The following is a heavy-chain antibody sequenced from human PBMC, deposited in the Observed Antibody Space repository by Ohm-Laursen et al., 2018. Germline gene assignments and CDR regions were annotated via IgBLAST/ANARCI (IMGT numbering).Heavy chain of an antibody. CDR3: ATGLPADDAFNI. CDR2: IYSGGST. CDR1: GFTVSSNY. J-gene: IGHJ3*02. V-gene: IGHV3-53*01. Sequence: SLRLSCAASGFTVSSNYMSWVRQAPGQGLAWVSVIYSGGSTYYADSVKGRFTISRDNSKNTLYLQMNSLRAEDTAVYYCATGLPADDAFNIWGQGTMVTVSS.